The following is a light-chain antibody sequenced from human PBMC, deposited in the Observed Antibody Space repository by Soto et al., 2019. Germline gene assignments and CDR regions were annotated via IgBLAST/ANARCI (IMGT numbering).Light chain of an antibody. V-gene: IGLV2-14*01. CDR3: GSYTSGSTQV. Sequence: QSVLTQPASVSGSPGQSITISCTGTSDDIGGYDYVSWYQQHPGKVPKLMLHEVRNRPSGVSNRFSGFKSGNTASLTISDLRAEDEAVYYCGSYTSGSTQVFGTGTKVTVL. J-gene: IGLJ1*01. CDR1: SDDIGGYDY. CDR2: EVR.